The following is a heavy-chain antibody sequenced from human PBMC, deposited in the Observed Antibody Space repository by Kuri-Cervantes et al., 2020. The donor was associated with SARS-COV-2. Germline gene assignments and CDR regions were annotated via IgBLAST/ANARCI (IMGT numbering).Heavy chain of an antibody. V-gene: IGHV3-23*01. D-gene: IGHD6-6*01. J-gene: IGHJ6*02. Sequence: GGSLRLSCAASGFTFSSYAMSWVRQAPGKGLEWVSAIDGSSGDTYYADSVKGRCTISRDNSKNTLYLQMNSLRAEGTAVYYCAKVDSSSSYYYYYGMDVWGQGTTVTVSS. CDR1: GFTFSSYA. CDR2: IDGSSGDT. CDR3: AKVDSSSSYYYYYGMDV.